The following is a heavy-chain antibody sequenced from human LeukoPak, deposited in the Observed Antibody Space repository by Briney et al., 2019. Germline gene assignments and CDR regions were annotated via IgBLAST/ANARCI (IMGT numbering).Heavy chain of an antibody. D-gene: IGHD4-17*01. CDR3: ARDYWGYGDYVPYYFDS. CDR2: IFHSGSA. CDR1: GYSISNNYY. Sequence: PSETLSLTCTVSGYSISNNYYWGWIRQPPGKGLEWIGSIFHSGSAYYNSSLKSRVAISVDTSKNHFSLRLSSVTAADTAIYYCARDYWGYGDYVPYYFDSWGQGTLVTVSS. J-gene: IGHJ4*02. V-gene: IGHV4-38-2*02.